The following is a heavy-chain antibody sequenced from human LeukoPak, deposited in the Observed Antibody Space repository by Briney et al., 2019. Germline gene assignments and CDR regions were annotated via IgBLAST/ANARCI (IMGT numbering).Heavy chain of an antibody. V-gene: IGHV3-53*01. CDR2: IYSGGST. Sequence: GGSLRLSCAASGFTVSSNYMSWVRQAPGKGLEWVSVIYSGGSTYYADSVKGRFTISRDNSKNTLYLQMNSLRAEDTAVYYCAKGIGGPAAIPIFDYWGQGTLVTVSS. J-gene: IGHJ4*02. D-gene: IGHD2-2*01. CDR3: AKGIGGPAAIPIFDY. CDR1: GFTVSSNY.